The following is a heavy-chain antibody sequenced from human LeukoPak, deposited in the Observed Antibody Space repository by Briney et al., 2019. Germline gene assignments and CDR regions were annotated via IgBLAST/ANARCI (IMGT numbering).Heavy chain of an antibody. Sequence: GGSLRLSCAASGFTFSSYGMSWVRQAPGKGLEWVSAISGSGGSTYYADSVKGRLTISRDNAKNSLYLQMNSLRAEDTAVYYCAREGSDWNYYYYMDVWGKGTTVTISS. V-gene: IGHV3-23*01. CDR2: ISGSGGST. J-gene: IGHJ6*03. CDR3: AREGSDWNYYYYMDV. CDR1: GFTFSSYG. D-gene: IGHD6-19*01.